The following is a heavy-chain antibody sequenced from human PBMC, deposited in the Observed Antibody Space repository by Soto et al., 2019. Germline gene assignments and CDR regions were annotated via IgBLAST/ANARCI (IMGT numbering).Heavy chain of an antibody. CDR1: GASIRSGDFY. D-gene: IGHD2-8*01. J-gene: IGHJ1*01. V-gene: IGHV4-30-4*01. CDR2: IYSTGIT. CDR3: ATMNGGHHGF. Sequence: QVQLHESGPGLVKPSQTLSLTCTVSGASIRSGDFYWAWIRQPPGTGMESIGHIYSTGITYYHPPPKRRVLIYQHRPSNQLSLRSTSLTATDTAIYYGATMNGGHHGFWGQGDLVTVSS.